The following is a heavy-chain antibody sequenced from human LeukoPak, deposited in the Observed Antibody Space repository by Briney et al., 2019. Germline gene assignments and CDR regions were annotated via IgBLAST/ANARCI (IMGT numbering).Heavy chain of an antibody. CDR2: IYSGGST. Sequence: PGGSLRLSCAASGFTVSSNYMSWVRQAPGKGLEWVSVIYSGGSTYYADSVKGRFTISRDNSKSTLYLQMNSLRAEDTAVYYCARASITIFGVVDYWGQGTLVTVSS. CDR3: ARASITIFGVVDY. V-gene: IGHV3-53*01. J-gene: IGHJ4*02. CDR1: GFTVSSNY. D-gene: IGHD3-3*01.